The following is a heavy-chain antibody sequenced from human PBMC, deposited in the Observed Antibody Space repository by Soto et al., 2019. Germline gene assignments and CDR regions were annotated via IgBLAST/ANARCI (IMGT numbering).Heavy chain of an antibody. Sequence: PSETLSLTCAVSGYSISSGYYCGCIRQPPGKGLEWIGSIYHSGSTYYNPSLKSRVTISVDTSKNQFSLKLSSVTAADTAVYYCARADGQQLAVFDYWGQGTLVTVSS. J-gene: IGHJ4*02. CDR3: ARADGQQLAVFDY. CDR2: IYHSGST. V-gene: IGHV4-38-2*01. CDR1: GYSISSGYY. D-gene: IGHD6-6*01.